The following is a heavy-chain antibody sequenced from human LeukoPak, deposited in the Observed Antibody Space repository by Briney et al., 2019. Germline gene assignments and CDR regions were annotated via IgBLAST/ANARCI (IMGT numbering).Heavy chain of an antibody. V-gene: IGHV4-39*01. CDR3: ARQTGSGLFILP. J-gene: IGHJ4*02. D-gene: IGHD3/OR15-3a*01. Sequence: SETLSLTCTVSGVSISSSNSYWGWIRQPPGKGLEWIGSIYYSGNTYYNASLKSQVSISIDTSKNPFSLRLTSVTAADTAVYYCARQTGSGLFILPGGQGTLVTVSS. CDR1: GVSISSSNSY. CDR2: IYYSGNT.